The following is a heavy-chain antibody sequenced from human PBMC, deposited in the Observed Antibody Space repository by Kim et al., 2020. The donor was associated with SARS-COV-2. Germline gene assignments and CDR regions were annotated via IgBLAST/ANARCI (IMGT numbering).Heavy chain of an antibody. J-gene: IGHJ6*02. V-gene: IGHV3-21*01. CDR2: ISSSSSYI. CDR3: ARDPPTQSIDSGMSGMDV. D-gene: IGHD3-10*01. Sequence: GGSLRLSCAASGFTFSSYSMNWVRQAPGKGLEWVSSISSSSSYIYYADSVKGRFTISRDNAKNSLYLQMNSLRAEDTAVYYCARDPPTQSIDSGMSGMDVWGQGTTVTVSS. CDR1: GFTFSSYS.